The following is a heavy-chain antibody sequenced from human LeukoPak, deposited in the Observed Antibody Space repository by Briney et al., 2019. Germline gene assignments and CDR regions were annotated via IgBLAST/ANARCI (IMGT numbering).Heavy chain of an antibody. V-gene: IGHV4-61*02. Sequence: KPSETLSLTCTVSGGSISSSSYYWSWIRQPAGKGLEWIGRIYTSGSTNYNPSLKSRVTISVDTSKNQFSLKLSSVTAADTAVYYCARAYSSVWAGRYFDWLGFVRWFDPWGQGTLVTVSS. D-gene: IGHD3-9*01. CDR1: GGSISSSSYY. J-gene: IGHJ5*02. CDR2: IYTSGST. CDR3: ARAYSSVWAGRYFDWLGFVRWFDP.